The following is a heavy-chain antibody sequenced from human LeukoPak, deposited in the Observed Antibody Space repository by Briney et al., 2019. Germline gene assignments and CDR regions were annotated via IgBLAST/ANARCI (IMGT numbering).Heavy chain of an antibody. J-gene: IGHJ4*02. Sequence: GGSLRLSCAASGFTFSNAWMNWVRQAPGKGLEWVGRIKSKTDGGTTDYAAPVKGRFTISRDVSKNTLYLQMNSLKTEDTAVYYCTTGVPWWLPQTFDYWGQGTLVTVSS. V-gene: IGHV3-15*07. CDR3: TTGVPWWLPQTFDY. CDR2: IKSKTDGGTT. CDR1: GFTFSNAW. D-gene: IGHD5-12*01.